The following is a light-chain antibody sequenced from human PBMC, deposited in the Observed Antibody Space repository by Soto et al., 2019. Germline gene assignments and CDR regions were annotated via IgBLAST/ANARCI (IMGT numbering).Light chain of an antibody. CDR3: QQYNSYWWT. J-gene: IGKJ1*01. V-gene: IGKV1-5*01. CDR1: QTISTW. Sequence: IQVPQSPPTLSASVGDRVTITCRASQTISTWMAWYQQKPGKAPKVLIYHASSLESGVPSRFSGSGSGTEFTLTISSLQPDDFATYYCQQYNSYWWTFGQGTKVDIK. CDR2: HAS.